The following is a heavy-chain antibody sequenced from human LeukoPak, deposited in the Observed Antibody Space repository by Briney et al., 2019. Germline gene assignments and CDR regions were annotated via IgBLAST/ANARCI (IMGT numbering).Heavy chain of an antibody. D-gene: IGHD6-19*01. CDR2: IYYSGTT. CDR1: GGSISSSSYY. V-gene: IGHV4-39*07. CDR3: ARQGYSSGFYYFDY. Sequence: PSETLPLTCTVSGGSISSSSYYWGWIRQPPGKGLEWIGSIYYSGTTNYNPSLKSRVTISLDASQNQFSLKLSSVTAADTAVYYCARQGYSSGFYYFDYWGQGTLVTVSS. J-gene: IGHJ4*02.